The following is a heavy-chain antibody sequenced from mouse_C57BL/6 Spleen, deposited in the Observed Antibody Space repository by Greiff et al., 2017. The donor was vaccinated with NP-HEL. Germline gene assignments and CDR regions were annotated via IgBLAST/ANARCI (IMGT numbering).Heavy chain of an antibody. D-gene: IGHD3-2*02. CDR1: GYTFTSYW. CDR3: ARDSSGSSWFAY. CDR2: IHPNSGST. J-gene: IGHJ3*01. Sequence: QVQLQQPGAELVKPGASVKLSCKASGYTFTSYWMHWVKQRPGQGLEWIGMIHPNSGSTNYNEKFKSKATLTVDKSSSTAYMQLSSLTSEDSAVYYCARDSSGSSWFAYWGQGTLVTVSA. V-gene: IGHV1-64*01.